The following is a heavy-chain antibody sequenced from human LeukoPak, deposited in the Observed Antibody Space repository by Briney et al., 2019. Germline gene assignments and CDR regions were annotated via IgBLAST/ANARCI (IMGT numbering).Heavy chain of an antibody. Sequence: SETLSLTCTVSGGSISSSSYYWGWIRQPPGKGLEWIGSIYYSGSTYYNPSLKSRVTISVDTSKNQFSLKLSSVTAADTAAYYCARQRGYYGSGSWFDPWGQGTLVTVSS. J-gene: IGHJ5*02. CDR1: GGSISSSSYY. CDR2: IYYSGST. CDR3: ARQRGYYGSGSWFDP. V-gene: IGHV4-39*01. D-gene: IGHD3-10*01.